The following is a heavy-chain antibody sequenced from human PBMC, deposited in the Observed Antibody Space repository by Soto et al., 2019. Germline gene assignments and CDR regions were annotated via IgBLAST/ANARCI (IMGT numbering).Heavy chain of an antibody. J-gene: IGHJ4*02. D-gene: IGHD3-16*01. CDR2: IYWNDDK. CDR3: VMITFGGVLSD. Sequence: QITLKESGPTLVKPTQTLTLTCTFSGFSLNTSGVGVGWIRQPPGKALEWLALIYWNDDKRYSPSLKNRLTISKDTSKNQVVLTMTNMDPVDTATYYCVMITFGGVLSDWGQGTLVTVSS. CDR1: GFSLNTSGVG. V-gene: IGHV2-5*01.